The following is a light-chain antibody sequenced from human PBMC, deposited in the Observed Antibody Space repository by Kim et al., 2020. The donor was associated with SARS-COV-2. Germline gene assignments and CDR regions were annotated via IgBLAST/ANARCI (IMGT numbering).Light chain of an antibody. J-gene: IGKJ4*01. Sequence: AYVGDSVTITCRASQYMRNSLAWYQQKPGKVPKLLIYGASTLQSGVPLRFSGSGSGTDFTLTISSLQPEDFATYYCQQLNSYSLTFGGGTKVDIK. V-gene: IGKV1-9*01. CDR2: GAS. CDR1: QYMRNS. CDR3: QQLNSYSLT.